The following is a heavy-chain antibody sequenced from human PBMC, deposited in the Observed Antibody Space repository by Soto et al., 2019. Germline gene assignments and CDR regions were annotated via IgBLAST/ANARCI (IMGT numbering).Heavy chain of an antibody. CDR2: ISYDGSNK. CDR3: AREGNPRYDWFDP. J-gene: IGHJ5*02. D-gene: IGHD1-1*01. CDR1: GFTFSSYA. V-gene: IGHV3-30*14. Sequence: QVQLVESGGGVVQPGRSLRLSCAASGFTFSSYAMHWVRQAPGKGLEWVAVISYDGSNKYYADSVKGRFTISRDNSKNTLYLQMNSLRAEDTAVYYCAREGNPRYDWFDPWCQGTLVTVSS.